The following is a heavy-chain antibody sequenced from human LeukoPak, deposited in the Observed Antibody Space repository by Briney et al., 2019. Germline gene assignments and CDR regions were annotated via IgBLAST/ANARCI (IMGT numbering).Heavy chain of an antibody. J-gene: IGHJ3*02. Sequence: ASVKVSCKASGGTFSRYAISGVRQAPGQGLEWMGWISAYNGNTNYAQKLQGRVTMTTDTSTSTAYMELRSLRSDDTAVYYCARHTYLRRAFDIWGQGTMVTVSS. CDR1: GGTFSRYA. CDR2: ISAYNGNT. CDR3: ARHTYLRRAFDI. D-gene: IGHD2-21*01. V-gene: IGHV1-18*01.